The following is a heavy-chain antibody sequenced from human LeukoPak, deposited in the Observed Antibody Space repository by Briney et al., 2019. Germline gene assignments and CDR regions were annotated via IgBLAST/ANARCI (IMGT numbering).Heavy chain of an antibody. Sequence: SETLSLTCAVYGGSFNGYYWSWIRQPPGKGLEWIGEINHSGSTNYNPSLKSRVTISVDTSKNQFSLKLSSVTAADTAVYYCARLSDYYGSGSYYWAYWGQGTLVTVSS. CDR2: INHSGST. V-gene: IGHV4-34*01. J-gene: IGHJ4*02. D-gene: IGHD3-10*01. CDR3: ARLSDYYGSGSYYWAY. CDR1: GGSFNGYY.